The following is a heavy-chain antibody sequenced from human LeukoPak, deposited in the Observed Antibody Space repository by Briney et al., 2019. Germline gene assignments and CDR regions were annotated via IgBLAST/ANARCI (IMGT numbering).Heavy chain of an antibody. D-gene: IGHD2-15*01. CDR3: ARGPIVVVAALEYAEYFQH. J-gene: IGHJ1*01. Sequence: GRSLRLSCAASGFTSSSYAMHWVRQAPGKGLEWVAVISYDGSNKYYADSVKGRFTISRDNSKNTLYLQMNSLRAEDTAVYYCARGPIVVVAALEYAEYFQHWGQGTLVTVSS. CDR2: ISYDGSNK. CDR1: GFTSSSYA. V-gene: IGHV3-30-3*01.